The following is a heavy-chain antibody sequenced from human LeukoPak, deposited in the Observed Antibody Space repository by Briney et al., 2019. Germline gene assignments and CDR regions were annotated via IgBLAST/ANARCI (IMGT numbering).Heavy chain of an antibody. CDR2: ISSSSSTI. J-gene: IGHJ3*02. CDR3: ASRTTVTDADGFDI. CDR1: GFTFSSYS. Sequence: PGGSLRLSCAASGFTFSSYSMNWVRQAPGKGLEWVSCISSSSSTITYADSVRGRFTIYRDNAKNSLCLQMNSLRDEDTAVYYCASRTTVTDADGFDIWGQGTMVTVSS. D-gene: IGHD4-17*01. V-gene: IGHV3-48*02.